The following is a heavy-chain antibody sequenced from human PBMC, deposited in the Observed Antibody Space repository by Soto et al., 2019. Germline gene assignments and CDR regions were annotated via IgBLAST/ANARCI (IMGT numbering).Heavy chain of an antibody. CDR1: GYTFTSYG. D-gene: IGHD3-10*01. CDR3: ARDLIRGVRYYYYGMDV. Sequence: VKVSCKASGYTFTSYGISWVRQAPGQGLEWMGWISAYNGNTNYAQKLQGRVTMTTDTSTSTAYMELRSLRSDDTAVYYCARDLIRGVRYYYYGMDVWGQGTTVTVS. CDR2: ISAYNGNT. V-gene: IGHV1-18*04. J-gene: IGHJ6*02.